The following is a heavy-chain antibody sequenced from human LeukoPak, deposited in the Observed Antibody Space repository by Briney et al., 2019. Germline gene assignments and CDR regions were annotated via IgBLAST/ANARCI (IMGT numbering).Heavy chain of an antibody. D-gene: IGHD3-9*01. CDR3: ARGHYDILTGLVDY. J-gene: IGHJ4*02. Sequence: PGGSLRLSCAASGFTFSSYAMSWIRQAPGKGLEWVSYISSSGSTIYYADSVKGRFTISRDNAKNSLYLQMNSLRAEDTAVYYCARGHYDILTGLVDYWGQGTLVTVSS. CDR2: ISSSGSTI. CDR1: GFTFSSYA. V-gene: IGHV3-11*01.